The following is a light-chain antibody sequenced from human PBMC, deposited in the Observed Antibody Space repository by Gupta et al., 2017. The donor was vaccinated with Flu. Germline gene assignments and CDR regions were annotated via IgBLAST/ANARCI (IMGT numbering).Light chain of an antibody. Sequence: QSALTQPPSVSGAPGQRVTISCPGSSSHIGAGSDVHWYQQLPGTAPKLLIYGNSNRPSGVPDRFSGSKSGTSASLAITGLQAEDEADYYGQSYDSSLSGSVVVGGGTKLTVL. V-gene: IGLV1-40*01. CDR2: GNS. J-gene: IGLJ2*01. CDR1: SSHIGAGSD. CDR3: QSYDSSLSGSVV.